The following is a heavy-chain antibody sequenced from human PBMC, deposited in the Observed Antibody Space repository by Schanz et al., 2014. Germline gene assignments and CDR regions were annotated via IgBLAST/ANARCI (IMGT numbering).Heavy chain of an antibody. CDR3: ARARVIVGATVSWFDP. Sequence: QLQLQESGPGLVKPSETLSLTCTVSGGSISSSSYYWGWIRQPPGKGLEWIGFTHITGSTYYNPPLKSRVTISLDTSENQFPLKLRSVTAADTAVYYCARARVIVGATVSWFDPWGQGTLVTVSS. J-gene: IGHJ5*02. CDR2: THITGST. D-gene: IGHD1-26*01. V-gene: IGHV4-39*07. CDR1: GGSISSSSYY.